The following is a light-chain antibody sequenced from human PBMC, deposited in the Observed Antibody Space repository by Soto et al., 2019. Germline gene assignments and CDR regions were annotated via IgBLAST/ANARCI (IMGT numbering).Light chain of an antibody. CDR3: QQSYSTTWT. Sequence: DIQMTQSPTSLAASVGDRVTITCQASQDLTNYLNWYQQKPGKAPKLLIYAASSLQSGVPSRFSGSESETDFTLTISSLQPEDFANYSCQQSYSTTWTFGQGTKVEIK. CDR2: AAS. J-gene: IGKJ1*01. V-gene: IGKV1-39*01. CDR1: QDLTNY.